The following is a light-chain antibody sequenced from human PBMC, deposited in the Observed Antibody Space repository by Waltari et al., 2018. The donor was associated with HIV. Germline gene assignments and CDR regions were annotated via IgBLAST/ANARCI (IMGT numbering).Light chain of an antibody. CDR2: KDS. CDR3: QAADSSGTYKGNWV. CDR1: ALPKQY. Sequence: SYELTQPPSVSVSPGQTARITCSGDALPKQYASWYQPKPGQAPVLGIYKDSERPSGIPERFSGSSSGTTVTLTISGVQAEDEADYYCQAADSSGTYKGNWVFGGGTKLTVL. J-gene: IGLJ3*02. V-gene: IGLV3-25*03.